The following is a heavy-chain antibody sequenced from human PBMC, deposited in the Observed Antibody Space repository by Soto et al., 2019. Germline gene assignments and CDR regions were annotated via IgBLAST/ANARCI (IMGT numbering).Heavy chain of an antibody. CDR2: INHSGST. V-gene: IGHV4-34*01. D-gene: IGHD3-22*01. J-gene: IGHJ3*02. Sequence: SETLSLTCAVYGGSFSGYYWSWIRQPPGKGLEWIGEINHSGSTNYNPSLKSRVTISVDTSKNQFSLKLSSVTAADTAVYYCARDAPHYYDSVDAFDIWGQGTMVTVSS. CDR1: GGSFSGYY. CDR3: ARDAPHYYDSVDAFDI.